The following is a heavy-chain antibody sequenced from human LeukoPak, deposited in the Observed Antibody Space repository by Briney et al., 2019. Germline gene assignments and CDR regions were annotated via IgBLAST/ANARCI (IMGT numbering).Heavy chain of an antibody. D-gene: IGHD3/OR15-3a*01. Sequence: GESLKISCKGSGYSFPAYWIGWVRQMPGKGLEWMGIIFPGDSDTRYSPSFQGQVTISADKSLSTAYLQWSSLKASDTAMYYCARYYFWTGSYFFDYWGQGTLVTVSS. J-gene: IGHJ4*02. CDR2: IFPGDSDT. V-gene: IGHV5-51*01. CDR1: GYSFPAYW. CDR3: ARYYFWTGSYFFDY.